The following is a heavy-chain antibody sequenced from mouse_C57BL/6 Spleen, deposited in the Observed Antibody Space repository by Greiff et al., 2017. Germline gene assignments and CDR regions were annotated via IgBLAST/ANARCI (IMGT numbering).Heavy chain of an antibody. V-gene: IGHV1-15*01. D-gene: IGHD2-3*01. CDR3: TRWRGYYVGFDY. CDR1: GYTFTDYE. Sequence: QVHVKQSGAELVRPGASVTLSCKASGYTFTDYEMHWVKQTPVHGLEWIGAIDPETGGTAYNQKFKGKAILTADKSSSTAYMELRSLTSEDSAVYYCTRWRGYYVGFDYWGQGTTLTVSS. CDR2: IDPETGGT. J-gene: IGHJ2*01.